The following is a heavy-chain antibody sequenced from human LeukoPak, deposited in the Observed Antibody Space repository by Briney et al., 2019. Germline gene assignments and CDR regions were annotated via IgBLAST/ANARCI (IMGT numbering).Heavy chain of an antibody. CDR2: IYTSGGT. D-gene: IGHD6-6*01. Sequence: PSETLSLTCTVSGDSISSYYWSWIRQPPGKGLEWIGYIYTSGGTNYIPSLKGRVTISIDASKNQFSLKLSSVTAADSAVYYCARLTRLSTSPDRYYLDYWGQGTLVTVSS. CDR3: ARLTRLSTSPDRYYLDY. CDR1: GDSISSYY. V-gene: IGHV4-4*09. J-gene: IGHJ4*02.